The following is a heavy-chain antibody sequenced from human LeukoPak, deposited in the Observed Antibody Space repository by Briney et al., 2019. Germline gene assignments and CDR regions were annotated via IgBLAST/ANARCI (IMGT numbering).Heavy chain of an antibody. V-gene: IGHV3-23*01. CDR3: AKDCETYYYDSSGYYYCSSAFGI. J-gene: IGHJ3*02. Sequence: PGGSLRLSCAASGFTFSSYAMSWVRQAPGKGLEWVSAISGSGGSTYYADSVKGWFTISRDNSKNTLYLQMNSLRAEDTAVYYCAKDCETYYYDSSGYYYCSSAFGIWGQGTMVTVSS. CDR2: ISGSGGST. D-gene: IGHD3-22*01. CDR1: GFTFSSYA.